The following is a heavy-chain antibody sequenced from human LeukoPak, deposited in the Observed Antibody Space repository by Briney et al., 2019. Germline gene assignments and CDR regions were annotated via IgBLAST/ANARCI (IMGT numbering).Heavy chain of an antibody. D-gene: IGHD3-10*01. CDR1: GGSISSGGYY. Sequence: SKTLSLTCTVSGGSISSGGYYWSWIRQHPGKGLEWIGYIYYSGSTYYNPSLKSRVTISVDTSKNQFSLKLSSVTAADTAVYYCARVFGFPSYSSSITMVRGVITFFDYWGQGTLVTVSS. CDR3: ARVFGFPSYSSSITMVRGVITFFDY. V-gene: IGHV4-31*03. J-gene: IGHJ4*02. CDR2: IYYSGST.